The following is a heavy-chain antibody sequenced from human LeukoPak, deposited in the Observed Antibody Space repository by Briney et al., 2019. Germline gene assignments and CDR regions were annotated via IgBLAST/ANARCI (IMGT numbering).Heavy chain of an antibody. J-gene: IGHJ5*02. D-gene: IGHD5-18*01. Sequence: KTSETLSLTCTVSGGSISSSSYYWGWIRQPPGKGLEWIGSIYYSGSTYYNPSLKSRVTISVDTSKNQFSLKLSSVTAADTAVYYCARRARRIQLWFYNWFDPWGQGTLVTVSS. CDR3: ARRARRIQLWFYNWFDP. V-gene: IGHV4-39*07. CDR2: IYYSGST. CDR1: GGSISSSSYY.